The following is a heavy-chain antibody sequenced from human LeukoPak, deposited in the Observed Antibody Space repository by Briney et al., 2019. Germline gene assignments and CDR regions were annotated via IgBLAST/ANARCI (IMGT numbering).Heavy chain of an antibody. CDR1: GYSFSTYW. Sequence: GESLKISCKTSGYSFSTYWIGCVRQMPGKGLEWMAIIHPDDSDTRYSPSFQGHVTISADTSTNTAYLHWGSLKASDTAIYYCARYGLQTPPAYSWFGPWGRGTRVIVTS. V-gene: IGHV5-51*01. CDR2: IHPDDSDT. J-gene: IGHJ5*02. D-gene: IGHD2-21*01. CDR3: ARYGLQTPPAYSWFGP.